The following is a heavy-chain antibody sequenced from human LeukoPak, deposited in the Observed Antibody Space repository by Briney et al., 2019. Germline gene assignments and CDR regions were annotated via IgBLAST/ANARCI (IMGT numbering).Heavy chain of an antibody. CDR1: GYTFTNYA. D-gene: IGHD1-14*01. Sequence: ASVKVSCKASGYTFTNYAMNWLRQAPGQGLEWMGWINTNTGNPTYAQGFTGRFVFSLDTSVSTAYLQISSLKAVDTAIYYCARDHLPSGYWGQGTLVTVSS. CDR3: ARDHLPSGY. V-gene: IGHV7-4-1*02. J-gene: IGHJ4*02. CDR2: INTNTGNP.